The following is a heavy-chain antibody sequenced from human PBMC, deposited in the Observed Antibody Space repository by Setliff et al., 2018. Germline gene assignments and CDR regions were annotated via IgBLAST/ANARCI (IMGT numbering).Heavy chain of an antibody. CDR1: GYTFTGYY. V-gene: IGHV1-24*01. Sequence: ASVKVSCKASGYTFTGYYIHWVRQAPGKGLEWMGGFDPEDGETIYAQKFQGRVTMTEDTSTDTAYMELSSLRSEDTAVYYCATQITMVRGVTDSHFDYWGQGTLVTVSS. CDR3: ATQITMVRGVTDSHFDY. J-gene: IGHJ4*02. D-gene: IGHD3-10*01. CDR2: FDPEDGET.